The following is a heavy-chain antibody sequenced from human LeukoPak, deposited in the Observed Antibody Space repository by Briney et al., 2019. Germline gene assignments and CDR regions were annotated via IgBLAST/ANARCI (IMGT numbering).Heavy chain of an antibody. J-gene: IGHJ4*02. Sequence: PSVTLSLTCTVSGDSISIYYWSWIRQPPGEGLEWIGYIYYRGSNNYNPSLKSRVSISVDPAKNQYSLKLSCVHAAETAVYYCARERTAGYWGQGTLVTVSS. CDR3: ARERTAGY. CDR1: GDSISIYY. CDR2: IYYRGSN. D-gene: IGHD6-25*01. V-gene: IGHV4-59*01.